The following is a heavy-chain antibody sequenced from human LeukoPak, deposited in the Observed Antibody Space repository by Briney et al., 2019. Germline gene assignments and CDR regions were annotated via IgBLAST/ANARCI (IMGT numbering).Heavy chain of an antibody. J-gene: IGHJ4*02. Sequence: SETLSLTCTVSGGSISSYYWSWIRQPPGKGLEWIGYIYYSGSTNSNPSLKSRVTISVDTSKNQFSLKLSSVTAADTAVYYCARHHIWSAYTCWGQGTLVTVSS. CDR2: IYYSGST. CDR3: ARHHIWSAYTC. V-gene: IGHV4-59*08. CDR1: GGSISSYY. D-gene: IGHD3-3*01.